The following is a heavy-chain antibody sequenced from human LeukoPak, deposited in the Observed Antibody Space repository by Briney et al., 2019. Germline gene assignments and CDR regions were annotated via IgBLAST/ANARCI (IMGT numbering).Heavy chain of an antibody. J-gene: IGHJ4*02. V-gene: IGHV3-21*01. CDR3: AGYYYDSSGYVH. Sequence: AGGSLRLSCAASGFTFSTYSMNWVRQAPGKGLEWVSSISSTSSYIYYADSVKGRFTISSDNAKNSLYLQMNSLRAEDTAVYYCAGYYYDSSGYVHWGQGTLVTVSS. D-gene: IGHD3-22*01. CDR2: ISSTSSYI. CDR1: GFTFSTYS.